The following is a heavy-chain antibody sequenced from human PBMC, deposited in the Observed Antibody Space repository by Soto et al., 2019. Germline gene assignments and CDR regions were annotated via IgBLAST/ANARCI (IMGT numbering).Heavy chain of an antibody. CDR2: ISGSGGST. CDR3: ARNCTNGVCANY. V-gene: IGHV3-23*01. D-gene: IGHD2-8*01. Sequence: EVQLLESGGGLVQPGGSLRLSCAASGFTFSSYAMSWVRQAPGKGLEWVSAISGSGGSTYYADSVKGRFTISRDNSKNTLYLQMNSLRGEDTAVYYCARNCTNGVCANYWGQGTLVTVSS. CDR1: GFTFSSYA. J-gene: IGHJ4*02.